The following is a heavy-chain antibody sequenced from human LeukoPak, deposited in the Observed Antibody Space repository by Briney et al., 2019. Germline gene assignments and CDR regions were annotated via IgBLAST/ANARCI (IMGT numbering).Heavy chain of an antibody. V-gene: IGHV3-21*01. CDR3: ARDLSYYYGLDV. J-gene: IGHJ6*02. CDR2: ISSSSSYI. CDR1: GFTFSSYS. Sequence: GGSLRLSCAASGFTFSSYSMNWVRQAPGKGLEWVSSISSSSSYIYYADSVKGRSTISRDNAKNSLYLQMSSLRAEDTAVYYCARDLSYYYGLDVWGQGTTVTVSS.